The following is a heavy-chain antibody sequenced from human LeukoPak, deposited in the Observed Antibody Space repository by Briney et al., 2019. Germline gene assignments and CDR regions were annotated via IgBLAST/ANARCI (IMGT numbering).Heavy chain of an antibody. D-gene: IGHD1-1*01. CDR2: VSGSGGDT. CDR1: GFTFSSYA. V-gene: IGHV3-23*01. CDR3: AKDGTTTITFDY. Sequence: AGGSLRLSCAASGFTFSSYAMSWVRQAPGKGLEWVSVVSGSGGDTYYRGSVKGRFTISRDNSKNTLYLQMNSLRAEDTAVYYCAKDGTTTITFDYWGQGTLVTVSS. J-gene: IGHJ4*02.